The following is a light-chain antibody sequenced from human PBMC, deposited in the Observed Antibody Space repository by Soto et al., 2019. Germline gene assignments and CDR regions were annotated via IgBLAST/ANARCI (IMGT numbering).Light chain of an antibody. Sequence: DIQITQSPSTLSGSVGDRVTITCRASQTISSWLAWYPQKPGKAPKLLIYKASTLKSGVPSRFSGSGAGTEFTRTISSLQPDDFATYYCQHYNSYSEAFGQGTKVDIK. J-gene: IGKJ1*01. CDR1: QTISSW. V-gene: IGKV1-5*03. CDR3: QHYNSYSEA. CDR2: KAS.